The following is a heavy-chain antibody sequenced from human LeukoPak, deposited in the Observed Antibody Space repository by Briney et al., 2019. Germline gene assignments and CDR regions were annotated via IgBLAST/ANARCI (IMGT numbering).Heavy chain of an antibody. CDR2: FIPILDTT. V-gene: IGHV1-69*05. CDR3: AKEAVAGTAGGY. CDR1: GGSFNNYA. Sequence: ASVKVSCKASGGSFNNYAVTWVRQAPGQGLEWMGGFIPILDTTNYAPNFQGRVTITTDESTTTAYMELSSLKWEDTALYYCAKEAVAGTAGGYWGQGTLVTVSS. J-gene: IGHJ4*02. D-gene: IGHD6-19*01.